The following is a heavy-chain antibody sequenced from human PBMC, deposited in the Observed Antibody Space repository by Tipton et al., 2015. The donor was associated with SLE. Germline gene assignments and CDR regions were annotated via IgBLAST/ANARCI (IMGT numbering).Heavy chain of an antibody. Sequence: LRLSCTVSGGSISSGSYYWSWIRQPAGKGLEWIGRIYTSGSTNYNPSLKSRVTISVDTSKNQFSLRLSSVTAADTAVYYCARDHPGLQGDAFDIWGQGTMVTVSS. CDR1: GGSISSGSYY. CDR3: ARDHPGLQGDAFDI. J-gene: IGHJ3*02. CDR2: IYTSGST. V-gene: IGHV4-61*02. D-gene: IGHD5-24*01.